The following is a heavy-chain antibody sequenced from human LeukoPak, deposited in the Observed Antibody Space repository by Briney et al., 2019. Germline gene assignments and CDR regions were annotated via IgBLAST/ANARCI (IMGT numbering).Heavy chain of an antibody. CDR1: GFTFSYYT. D-gene: IGHD1-1*01. Sequence: GGSLRLSYAASGFTFSYYTISWVRQAPGKGQERVSSISSTGSSIYYAASVKGRFTISRDNAKNSLYLQMSSLRVEDTAVYYCARDDVAWNDVHWFDPWGQGTLVTVSS. J-gene: IGHJ5*02. V-gene: IGHV3-21*01. CDR2: ISSTGSSI. CDR3: ARDDVAWNDVHWFDP.